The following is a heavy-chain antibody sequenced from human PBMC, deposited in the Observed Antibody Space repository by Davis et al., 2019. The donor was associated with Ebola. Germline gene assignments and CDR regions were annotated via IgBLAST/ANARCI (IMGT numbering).Heavy chain of an antibody. V-gene: IGHV3-48*03. D-gene: IGHD1-1*01. CDR1: GFIFSNFD. Sequence: GGSLRLSCAASGFIFSNFDMNWVRQTPGKGLEWLSFIRTTGTIINYADSVKGRFTISRDNAKNSLFLQMNSLRVEDTAVYYCARGHTTWGQGTMVTVSS. J-gene: IGHJ3*01. CDR2: IRTTGTII. CDR3: ARGHTT.